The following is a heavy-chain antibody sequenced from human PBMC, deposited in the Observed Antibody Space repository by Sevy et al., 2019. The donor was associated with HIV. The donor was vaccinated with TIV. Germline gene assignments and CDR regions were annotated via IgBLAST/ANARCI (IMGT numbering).Heavy chain of an antibody. J-gene: IGHJ4*02. CDR3: ARGPLVNHVDYFDS. V-gene: IGHV5-51*01. CDR2: LFPGNSDI. D-gene: IGHD3-9*01. Sequence: GESLKISCLTSGYRFASYCIAWVRQKPGIGLEWVATLFPGNSDIRHSPSFRGRVTASADKSISTTYLQWSSLEASDTGIYFCARGPLVNHVDYFDSWGQGTRVTVSS. CDR1: GYRFASYC.